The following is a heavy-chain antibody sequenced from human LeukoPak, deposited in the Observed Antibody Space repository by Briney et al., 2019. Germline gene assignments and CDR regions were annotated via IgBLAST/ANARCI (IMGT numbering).Heavy chain of an antibody. V-gene: IGHV3-13*04. J-gene: IGHJ6*04. Sequence: GGSLRLSCAASGFTFSTYYMHWVRQATGKGLEWVSGINTAGNTYYPGSVKGRFTISREDAKNSFYLQMNSLRAGDTAVYYCARGDCSGGRCSSMDVWGKRVTVTVSS. CDR1: GFTFSTYY. CDR3: ARGDCSGGRCSSMDV. CDR2: INTAGNT. D-gene: IGHD2-15*01.